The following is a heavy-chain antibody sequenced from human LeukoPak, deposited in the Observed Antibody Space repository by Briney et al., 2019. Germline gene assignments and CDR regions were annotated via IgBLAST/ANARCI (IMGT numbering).Heavy chain of an antibody. CDR1: GYTFTGYY. Sequence: ASVKVSCKASGYTFTGYYMHWVRQAPGQGLEWMGWINPNSGGTNYAQKFQGRVTMTRDTSISTAYMELSRLRSNDTAVYYCARDIVMVTYWFDPWGQGTLVTVSS. J-gene: IGHJ5*02. CDR2: INPNSGGT. CDR3: ARDIVMVTYWFDP. V-gene: IGHV1-2*02. D-gene: IGHD5-18*01.